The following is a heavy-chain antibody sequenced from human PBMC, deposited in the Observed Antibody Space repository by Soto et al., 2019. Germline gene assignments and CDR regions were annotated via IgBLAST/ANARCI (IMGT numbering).Heavy chain of an antibody. CDR3: ARMGDVPYYYYGMDV. Sequence: ASVKVSCKASGYTFTSYGITWVRQAPGQGLEWLGWINGYNGNTNYAQKLQGRVTMTTDTSTSTAYMELRSLRSDNTAVYYCARMGDVPYYYYGMDVWGQGTTVTVSS. J-gene: IGHJ6*02. CDR1: GYTFTSYG. CDR2: INGYNGNT. D-gene: IGHD3-16*01. V-gene: IGHV1-18*01.